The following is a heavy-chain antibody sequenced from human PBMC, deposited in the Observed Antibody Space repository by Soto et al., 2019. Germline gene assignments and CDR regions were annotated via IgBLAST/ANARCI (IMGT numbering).Heavy chain of an antibody. D-gene: IGHD4-17*01. CDR3: ARDRSHDYGDYYYYYGMDV. Sequence: GGSLRLSCAASGFTFSSYAMHWVRQAPGKGLEWVAVISYDGSNKYYADSVKGRFTISRDNSKNTLYLQMNSLRAEDTAVYYCARDRSHDYGDYYYYYGMDVWGQGTTVTVSS. V-gene: IGHV3-30-3*01. J-gene: IGHJ6*02. CDR2: ISYDGSNK. CDR1: GFTFSSYA.